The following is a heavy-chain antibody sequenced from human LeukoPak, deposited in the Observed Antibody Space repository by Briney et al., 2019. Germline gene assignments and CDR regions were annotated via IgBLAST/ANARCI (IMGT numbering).Heavy chain of an antibody. CDR2: IKQDGSEK. D-gene: IGHD6-19*01. Sequence: PGGSLRLSCAASGFTFSSYWMSWVRQAPGKELEWVANIKQDGSEKYYVDSVKGRFTISRDNAKNSLYLQTNSLRAEDTAVYYCARDRGSGWYFDYWGQGTLVTVSS. CDR1: GFTFSSYW. CDR3: ARDRGSGWYFDY. J-gene: IGHJ4*02. V-gene: IGHV3-7*01.